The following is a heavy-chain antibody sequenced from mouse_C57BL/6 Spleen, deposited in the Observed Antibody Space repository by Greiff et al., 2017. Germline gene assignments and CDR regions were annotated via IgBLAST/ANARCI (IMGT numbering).Heavy chain of an antibody. CDR3: ARVHTVGYAMDY. Sequence: QVQLKQPGTELVKPGASVKLSCKASGYTFTSYWMHWVKQRPGQGLEWIGNINPSNGGTNYNEKFKSKATLTVDKSSSTAYMQLSSLTSEDSAVYYCARVHTVGYAMDYWGQGTSVTVSS. CDR1: GYTFTSYW. V-gene: IGHV1-53*01. CDR2: INPSNGGT. D-gene: IGHD1-1*01. J-gene: IGHJ4*01.